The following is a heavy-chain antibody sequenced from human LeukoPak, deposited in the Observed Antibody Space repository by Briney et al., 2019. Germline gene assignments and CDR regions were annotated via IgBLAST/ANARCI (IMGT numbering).Heavy chain of an antibody. CDR2: IGGSGGST. D-gene: IGHD2-15*01. CDR3: AKGGYCSGGSCYSLLDY. CDR1: GFTFSSYA. J-gene: IGHJ4*02. V-gene: IGHV3-23*01. Sequence: GGSLRLSCAASGFTFSSYAMTWVRQAPGKGLEWVSAIGGSGGSTYYVDSVKGRFTISRDDSKNTLYLQMNSLRAEDTAVYYCAKGGYCSGGSCYSLLDYWGQGTLVTVSP.